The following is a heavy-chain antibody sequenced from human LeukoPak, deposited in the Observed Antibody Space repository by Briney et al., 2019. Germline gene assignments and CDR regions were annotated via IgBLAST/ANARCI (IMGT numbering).Heavy chain of an antibody. D-gene: IGHD3-10*01. CDR1: GYTFTSYA. CDR3: ARDRVGGSGSYYYYYYYYGMDV. J-gene: IGHJ6*02. CDR2: INTNTGNP. Sequence: ASVKVSCKASGYTFTSYAMNWVRQAPGQGLEWMGWINTNTGNPTYAQGFTGRFVFSLDTSVSTAYLQISSLKAEDTAVYYCARDRVGGSGSYYYYYYYYGMDVWGQGTTVTVSS. V-gene: IGHV7-4-1*02.